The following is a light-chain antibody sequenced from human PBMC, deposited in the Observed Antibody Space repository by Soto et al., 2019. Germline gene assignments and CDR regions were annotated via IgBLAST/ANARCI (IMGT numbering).Light chain of an antibody. J-gene: IGLJ1*01. CDR3: ISYTVNRSYV. CDR1: SSDIGAYDH. V-gene: IGLV2-14*03. Sequence: QSALTQPASVSGSPGQSITISCSGTSSDIGAYDHVAWFQQFPGKTPKLMISSVSNRPSGVSYRFSGSKSGNTASLTISGLQAEDVADYYCISYTVNRSYVFGTGTKLTV. CDR2: SVS.